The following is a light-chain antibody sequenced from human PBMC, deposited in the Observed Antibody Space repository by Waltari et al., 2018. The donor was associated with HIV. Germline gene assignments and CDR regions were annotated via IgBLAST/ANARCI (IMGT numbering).Light chain of an antibody. Sequence: AIRMTQSPSSFSASAGDRVTVTCRASQNVSSYLAWYQQRPGKAPNLLIFAASTLQSGVPTRFSGNGSGTDFTLAISSLQSEDFASYYWQQYYSFPYTFGQGTTLEIK. CDR1: QNVSSY. CDR3: QQYYSFPYT. J-gene: IGKJ2*01. CDR2: AAS. V-gene: IGKV1-8*01.